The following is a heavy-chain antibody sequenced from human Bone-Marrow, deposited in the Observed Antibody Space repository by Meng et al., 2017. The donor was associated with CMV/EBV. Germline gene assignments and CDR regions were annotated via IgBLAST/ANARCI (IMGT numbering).Heavy chain of an antibody. CDR2: IDDDGRNT. CDR1: GFTFSSHW. V-gene: IGHV3-74*01. CDR3: ARPMRTYGQWLPTSP. D-gene: IGHD6-19*01. Sequence: GSLRLSCAASGFTFSSHWMHWVRQAPGRGLVWVSRIDDDGRNTNYADSVKGRFTNSRDNAKNTLYLQMNSLRAEDTAVYYCARPMRTYGQWLPTSPWGQGTLVTVSS. J-gene: IGHJ5*02.